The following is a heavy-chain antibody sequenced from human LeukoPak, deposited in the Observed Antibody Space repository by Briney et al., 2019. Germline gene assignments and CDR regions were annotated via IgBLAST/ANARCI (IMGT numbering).Heavy chain of an antibody. D-gene: IGHD6-13*01. J-gene: IGHJ3*02. CDR1: GYTFTSYG. CDR2: ISAYNGNT. Sequence: GASVKVSCKASGYTFTSYGISWVRQAPGQGLEWMGWISAYNGNTNYAQKLQGRVTMTTDTSTSTAYMELRSLRSDDTAVYYCARALYSSSYTDAFDIWGQGTMVTVSS. V-gene: IGHV1-18*01. CDR3: ARALYSSSYTDAFDI.